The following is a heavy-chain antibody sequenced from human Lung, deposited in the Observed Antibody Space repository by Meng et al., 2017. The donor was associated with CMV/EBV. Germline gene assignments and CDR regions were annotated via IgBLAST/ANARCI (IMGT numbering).Heavy chain of an antibody. Sequence: GGSLRLSCAASGFTFSSYWMSWVRQAPGKGPEWVANIKQDGSEKYYVDSVKGRFTIYRDNAKNSLYLQMNSLRAEDTAVYYCARDNSIIADYGMDVWGQGTXVTVSS. V-gene: IGHV3-7*01. CDR2: IKQDGSEK. CDR1: GFTFSSYW. CDR3: ARDNSIIADYGMDV. J-gene: IGHJ6*02. D-gene: IGHD2-21*01.